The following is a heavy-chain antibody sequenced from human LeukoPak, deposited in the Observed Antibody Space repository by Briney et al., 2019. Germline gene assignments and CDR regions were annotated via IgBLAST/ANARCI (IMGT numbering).Heavy chain of an antibody. V-gene: IGHV3-23*01. Sequence: PGGSLRLSCAVSGITLSNYGMSWVRRAPGKGLEWVAGIGGSGGGPNYADSVKGRFIISRDNAKNTLYLQMSSLRVEDTAVYFCAKRGVVIRVILVGFHKEAYYFDSWGQGALVTVSS. J-gene: IGHJ4*02. CDR1: GITLSNYG. CDR2: IGGSGGGP. CDR3: AKRGVVIRVILVGFHKEAYYFDS. D-gene: IGHD3-22*01.